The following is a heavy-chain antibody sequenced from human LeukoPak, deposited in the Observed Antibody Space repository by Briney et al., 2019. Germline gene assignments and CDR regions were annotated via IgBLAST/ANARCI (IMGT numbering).Heavy chain of an antibody. J-gene: IGHJ3*02. CDR1: GFSVRTTY. Sequence: GGSLRLSCAASGFSVRTTYMSWGRQAPGKGLEWVSVLYTGGGTDHADSVKGRFTISRDNSKNTLYLQMNSLRAEDTAVFYCAKDRDDYVWGSYLGAFDIWGQGTMVTVSS. CDR3: AKDRDDYVWGSYLGAFDI. V-gene: IGHV3-53*01. D-gene: IGHD3-16*01. CDR2: LYTGGGT.